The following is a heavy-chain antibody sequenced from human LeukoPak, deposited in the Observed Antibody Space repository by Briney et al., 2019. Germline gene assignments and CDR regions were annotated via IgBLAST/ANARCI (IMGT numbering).Heavy chain of an antibody. D-gene: IGHD2-21*02. J-gene: IGHJ4*02. Sequence: ASVKVSCKASGYTFTSYGISWVRQAPGQGLEWMGWISAYNGNTNYAQKLQGRVTMTIDTSTSTAYMELRSLRSDDTAVYYCARTFEVVTAIKNLEAGYWGQGTLVTVSS. CDR2: ISAYNGNT. V-gene: IGHV1-18*01. CDR1: GYTFTSYG. CDR3: ARTFEVVTAIKNLEAGY.